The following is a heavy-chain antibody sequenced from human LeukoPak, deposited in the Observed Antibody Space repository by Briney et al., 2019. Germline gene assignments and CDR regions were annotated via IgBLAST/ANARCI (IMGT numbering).Heavy chain of an antibody. J-gene: IGHJ4*02. V-gene: IGHV3-23*01. CDR2: ITSGSGSNV. CDR1: GFTFSSHA. D-gene: IGHD6-13*01. CDR3: ARHGSWSFDY. Sequence: PGWSLRLSCAASGFTFSSHAMKWVRQAPGKGLELVSAITSGSGSNVYYTDSLKGRFHFSRDNSKNTPYLQMNSLRAEDTAVYYCARHGSWSFDYWGRGTMVNVS.